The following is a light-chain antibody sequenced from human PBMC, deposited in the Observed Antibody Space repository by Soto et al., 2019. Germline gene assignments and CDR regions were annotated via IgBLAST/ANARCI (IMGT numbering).Light chain of an antibody. CDR2: GAS. J-gene: IGKJ4*01. Sequence: EIVLTQSPGTLSLSPGERATLSCRASQTVAKNYLAWYQQKPGQAPRLLIHGASNRATGIPDRISGSGSGTDFTLIISRLEPEDFAVYYCQQYAASPLTFGGGTKVEIK. CDR1: QTVAKNY. V-gene: IGKV3-20*01. CDR3: QQYAASPLT.